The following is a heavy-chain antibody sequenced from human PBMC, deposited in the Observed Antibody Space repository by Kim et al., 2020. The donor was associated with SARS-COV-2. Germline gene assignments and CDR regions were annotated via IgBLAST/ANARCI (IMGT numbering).Heavy chain of an antibody. CDR2: ISGSSTDI. CDR1: GFSFSDYY. Sequence: GGSLRLSCAASGFSFSDYYLNWVRQAPGKGPEWVSYISGSSTDINYADSVKGRFTVSRDNAKNELYLQMNNLRAEDTAFYYCVRDSNGFRGYGYWGQGTLVPVSA. V-gene: IGHV3-11*05. CDR3: VRDSNGFRGYGY. D-gene: IGHD3-10*01. J-gene: IGHJ4*02.